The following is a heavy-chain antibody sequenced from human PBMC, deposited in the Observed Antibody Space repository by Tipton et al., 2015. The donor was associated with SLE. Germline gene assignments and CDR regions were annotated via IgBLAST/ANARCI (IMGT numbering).Heavy chain of an antibody. V-gene: IGHV4-34*01. D-gene: IGHD5-18*01. CDR1: GGSFSGYY. J-gene: IGHJ4*02. Sequence: TLSLTCAVYGGSFSGYYWGWFRQPPGKGLEWVGSVYHSGTTYYNPSLKSRVTISVDTSRNQFSLKLSSVTAADTAVYYCARALGYNYSYDYFDYWGQGTPVTVSS. CDR3: ARALGYNYSYDYFDY. CDR2: VYHSGTT.